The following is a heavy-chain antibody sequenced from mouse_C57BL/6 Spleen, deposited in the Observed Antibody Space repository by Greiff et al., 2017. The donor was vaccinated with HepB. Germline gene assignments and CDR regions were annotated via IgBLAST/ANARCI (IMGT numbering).Heavy chain of an antibody. D-gene: IGHD1-1*01. V-gene: IGHV1-82*01. Sequence: QVQLQQSGPELVKPGASVKISCKASGYAFSSSWMNWVKQRPGKGLEWIGRIYPGDGDTNYKGKFKGKVTLTADKSSSPAYMHLSSLTSEDSAVYFCANYYGSSYNYWGQGTTLTVSS. CDR3: ANYYGSSYNY. J-gene: IGHJ2*01. CDR2: IYPGDGDT. CDR1: GYAFSSSW.